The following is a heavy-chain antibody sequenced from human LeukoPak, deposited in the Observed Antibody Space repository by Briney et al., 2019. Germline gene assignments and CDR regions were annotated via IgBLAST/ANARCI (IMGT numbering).Heavy chain of an antibody. D-gene: IGHD3-10*01. CDR1: GFTFSSYS. CDR2: ISSSSSNK. Sequence: GGSLRLSCAASGFTFSSYSMNGVRQAPGKGLEWVSYISSSSSNKYYAASVKGRFTISRDNAKNSLYLQMNSLRAEDTAVYYCASPLDSGSNHFKYWAQGTLVTVPS. V-gene: IGHV3-48*01. J-gene: IGHJ4*02. CDR3: ASPLDSGSNHFKY.